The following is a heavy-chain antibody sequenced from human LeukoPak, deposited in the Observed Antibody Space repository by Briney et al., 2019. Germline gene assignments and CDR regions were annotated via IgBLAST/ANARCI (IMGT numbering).Heavy chain of an antibody. CDR3: AKDVLDSSGSFDY. J-gene: IGHJ4*02. Sequence: GGYLRRSCAASGFTFSSYDMHWVRQAPGNGLERVAVISYDGSNKYYADSVKGRFTISRDNSKNTLYLQMNSLRAEDTAVYYCAKDVLDSSGSFDYWGQGTLVTVSS. V-gene: IGHV3-30*18. CDR2: ISYDGSNK. D-gene: IGHD6-19*01. CDR1: GFTFSSYD.